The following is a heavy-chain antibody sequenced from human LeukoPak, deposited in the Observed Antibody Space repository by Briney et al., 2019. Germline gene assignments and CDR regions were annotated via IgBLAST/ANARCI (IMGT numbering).Heavy chain of an antibody. CDR1: GDTFSNYA. CDR3: ARDLNHYDFWSGYYSYYYYGMDV. V-gene: IGHV1-69*04. J-gene: IGHJ6*02. CDR2: IIPIVGIT. Sequence: GASVKVSCKASGDTFSNYAFNWVRRAPGQGLEWMGRIIPIVGITNYTQKFQGRVTITADKSTGTAYMELSSLTSEDTAVYYCARDLNHYDFWSGYYSYYYYGMDVWGQGTTVTVSS. D-gene: IGHD3-3*01.